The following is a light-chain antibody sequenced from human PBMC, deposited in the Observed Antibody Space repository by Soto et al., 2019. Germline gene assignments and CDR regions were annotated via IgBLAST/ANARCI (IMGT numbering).Light chain of an antibody. CDR1: SSDIGNYDF. J-gene: IGLJ2*01. CDR3: SSFTTTSTLVL. CDR2: DVS. Sequence: QSVLTQPASVSGSPGQSITISCTGASSDIGNYDFVAWYQQHPGKAPKLLIYDVSHRPSGVSNRISGSKSGNTASLTISGLQTEDEADYYCSSFTTTSTLVLFGGGTKLTVL. V-gene: IGLV2-14*01.